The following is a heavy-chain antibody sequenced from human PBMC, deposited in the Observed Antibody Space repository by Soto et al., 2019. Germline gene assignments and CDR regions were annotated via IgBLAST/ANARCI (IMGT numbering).Heavy chain of an antibody. Sequence: GESRKISCKASGDSFTRKWISWGRQMPGKGLEWMGRIDPTDSYTNYSPSFQGHVTISVDKSSSTAYVQWSSLKASDTAMYYCATTLPPSCSALSSLFDPRGQRTRVT. CDR1: GDSFTRKW. V-gene: IGHV5-10-1*01. D-gene: IGHD6-25*01. CDR2: IDPTDSYT. J-gene: IGHJ5*02. CDR3: ATTLPPSCSALSSLFDP.